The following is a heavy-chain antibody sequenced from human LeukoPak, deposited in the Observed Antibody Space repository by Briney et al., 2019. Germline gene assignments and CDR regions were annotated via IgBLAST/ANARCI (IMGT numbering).Heavy chain of an antibody. CDR3: AKLLWFGESYYFDY. V-gene: IGHV3-23*01. CDR2: ISGSGGNT. D-gene: IGHD3-10*01. J-gene: IGHJ4*02. Sequence: GGSLRLSCAASGFTFSSSAMSWVRQAPGKGLEWVSAISGSGGNTYYADSVKGRFTISRDNSKNTLYLQMNSLRAEDTAVYYCAKLLWFGESYYFDYWGQGTLVTVSS. CDR1: GFTFSSSA.